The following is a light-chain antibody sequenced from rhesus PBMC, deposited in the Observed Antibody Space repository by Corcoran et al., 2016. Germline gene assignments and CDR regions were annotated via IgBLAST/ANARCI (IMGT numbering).Light chain of an antibody. CDR1: QGISSW. CDR3: QQYNSAPLT. CDR2: KAS. V-gene: IGKV1-21*01. J-gene: IGKJ4*01. Sequence: DTQMTQSPSSLSASVGDRVTITCRASQGISSWLARYQQKPGKAPKLLIYKASSLKSGVPSRFSGSGSGTDFTLPISSLQPENFATYYYQQYNSAPLTFSGGTKVEIK.